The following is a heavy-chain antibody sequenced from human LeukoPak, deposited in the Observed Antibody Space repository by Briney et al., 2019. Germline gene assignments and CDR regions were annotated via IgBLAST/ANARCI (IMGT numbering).Heavy chain of an antibody. Sequence: GASVKVSCKASGGTFSSYAISWVRQAPGQGLEWMGGIIPIFGTANYAQKFQGRVTITTDESTSTAYMELSSLRSEDTAEYYCAREGLSTSFDYWGQGTLVTVSS. CDR1: GGTFSSYA. CDR2: IIPIFGTA. V-gene: IGHV1-69*05. D-gene: IGHD2-2*01. CDR3: AREGLSTSFDY. J-gene: IGHJ4*02.